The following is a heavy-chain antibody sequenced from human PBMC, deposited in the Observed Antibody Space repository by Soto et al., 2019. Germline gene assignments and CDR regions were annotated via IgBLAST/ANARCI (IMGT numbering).Heavy chain of an antibody. V-gene: IGHV3-30*18. CDR3: AKGDYDILTGPDY. Sequence: QVQLVESGGGVVQPGRSLRLSCAASGFTFSSYGMHWVRQAPGKGLEWVAVISYDGSNKYYADSVKGRFTISRDNSKNTLYLQMNSLRAEDTAVYYCAKGDYDILTGPDYWGQGTLVTVSS. CDR1: GFTFSSYG. CDR2: ISYDGSNK. D-gene: IGHD3-9*01. J-gene: IGHJ4*02.